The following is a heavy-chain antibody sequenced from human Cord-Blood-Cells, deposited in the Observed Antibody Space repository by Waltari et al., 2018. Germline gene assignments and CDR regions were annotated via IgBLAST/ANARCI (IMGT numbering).Heavy chain of an antibody. CDR3: AAYYGSGSYWAFDI. Sequence: QVLLGQFGAEVKQPGSSVKVSCKASGRSLTSYANRWGLPAPGQGLEWMGGIIPILGIANYAQKFQGRVTITADKSTSTAYMELSSLRSEYTAVYYCAAYYGSGSYWAFDIWGQGTMVTVSS. J-gene: IGHJ3*02. D-gene: IGHD3-10*01. CDR2: IIPILGIA. V-gene: IGHV1-69*10. CDR1: GRSLTSYA.